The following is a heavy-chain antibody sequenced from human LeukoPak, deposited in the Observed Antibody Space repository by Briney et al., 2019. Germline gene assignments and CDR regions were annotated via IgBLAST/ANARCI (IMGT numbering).Heavy chain of an antibody. Sequence: ASVKVSCKASGYTFTGYYMHWVRQAPGQGLEWMGWINPNSGGTNYAQKFQGRVTMTRDTSISTAYMELSRLGSDDTAVYYCARELRGYYDSSGTSDYWGQGTLVTVSS. CDR1: GYTFTGYY. D-gene: IGHD3-22*01. V-gene: IGHV1-2*02. CDR3: ARELRGYYDSSGTSDY. CDR2: INPNSGGT. J-gene: IGHJ4*02.